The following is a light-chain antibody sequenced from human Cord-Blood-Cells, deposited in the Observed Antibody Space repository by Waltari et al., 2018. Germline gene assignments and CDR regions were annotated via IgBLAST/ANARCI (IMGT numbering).Light chain of an antibody. CDR3: QQYNNWPPYT. J-gene: IGKJ2*01. Sequence: EIAMTHAPATLSVSPGESATLSCRPSQSLSSNLAWYQQKPGQAPRLLIYGASTRATGIPARFSGSGSGTEFTLTISSLQSEDFAVYYCQQYNNWPPYTFGQGTKLEIK. V-gene: IGKV3-15*01. CDR2: GAS. CDR1: QSLSSN.